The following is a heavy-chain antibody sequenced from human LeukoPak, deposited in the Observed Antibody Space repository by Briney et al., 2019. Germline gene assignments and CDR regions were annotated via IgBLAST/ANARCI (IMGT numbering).Heavy chain of an antibody. D-gene: IGHD6-6*01. CDR1: GFTFSSYA. CDR2: ISYDGSNK. V-gene: IGHV3-30-3*01. J-gene: IGHJ4*02. Sequence: PGGSLRLSCAASGFTFSSYAMHWVRQAPGKGLEWVAVISYDGSNKYYADSVKGRFTISRDNSKNTLYLQMNSLRAEDTAVYYCARGQEMYSSSLEPDLKIDYWGQGTLVTVSS. CDR3: ARGQEMYSSSLEPDLKIDY.